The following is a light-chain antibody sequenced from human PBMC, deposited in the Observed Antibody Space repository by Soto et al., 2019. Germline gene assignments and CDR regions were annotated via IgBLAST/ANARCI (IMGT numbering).Light chain of an antibody. CDR2: GAS. CDR1: QSVSSSY. Sequence: EIVLTQSPGTLSLSPGERATLSCRASQSVSSSYLAWYQQKPGQAPRLLIYGASSRDTGIPDRFSGSGSETDFTLTISRLESEDFAVYYCQQYGSSPRTFGQGTKVEIK. V-gene: IGKV3-20*01. CDR3: QQYGSSPRT. J-gene: IGKJ1*01.